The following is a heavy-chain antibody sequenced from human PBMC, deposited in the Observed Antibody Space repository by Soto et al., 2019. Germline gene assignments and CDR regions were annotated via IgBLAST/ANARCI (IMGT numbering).Heavy chain of an antibody. J-gene: IGHJ4*02. D-gene: IGHD3-9*01. CDR3: ARGAYYDILTGYYKKVYFAY. Sequence: ASVKVSCKASGYTFTSYGISWVRQAPGQGLEWMGWISAYNGNTNYAQKLQGRVTMTTDTSTSTAYMELRSLRSDDTAVYYCARGAYYDILTGYYKKVYFAYWGQGTLVTVS. V-gene: IGHV1-18*01. CDR1: GYTFTSYG. CDR2: ISAYNGNT.